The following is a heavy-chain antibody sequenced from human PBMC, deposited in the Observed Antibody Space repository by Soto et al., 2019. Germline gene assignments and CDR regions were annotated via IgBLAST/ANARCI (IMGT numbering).Heavy chain of an antibody. CDR2: ISGSGGST. D-gene: IGHD3-22*01. CDR1: GFTFSSYA. V-gene: IGHV3-23*01. Sequence: GSLRLSCAASGFTFSSYAMSWVRQAPGKGLEWVSAISGSGGSTYYADSVKGRFTISRDNSKNTLYLQMNSLRAEDTAVYYCAKVASIIIIVGFITSDVFDIGGKGTMVPV. CDR3: AKVASIIIIVGFITSDVFDI. J-gene: IGHJ3*02.